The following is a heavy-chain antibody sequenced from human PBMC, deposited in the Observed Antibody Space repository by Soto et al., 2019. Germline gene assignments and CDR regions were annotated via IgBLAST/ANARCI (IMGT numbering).Heavy chain of an antibody. CDR2: IYYSGST. CDR3: ARVRDYEGAFDI. V-gene: IGHV4-30-4*01. CDR1: GGSISSGDYY. J-gene: IGHJ3*02. D-gene: IGHD4-17*01. Sequence: SETLSLTCTVSGGSISSGDYYWSWIRQPPGKGLEWIGYIYYSGSTYYNPSLKSRVTISVDTSKNQFSLKLSSMTAADTAVYYCARVRDYEGAFDIWGQGTMVTVSS.